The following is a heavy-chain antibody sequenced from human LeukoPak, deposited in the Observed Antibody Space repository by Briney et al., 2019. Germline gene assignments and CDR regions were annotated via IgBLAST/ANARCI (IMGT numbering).Heavy chain of an antibody. D-gene: IGHD3-10*01. CDR3: ARIRGFGADYYYYYMDV. CDR2: IYYSGST. J-gene: IGHJ6*03. V-gene: IGHV4-39*07. CDR1: GGSISSSSYY. Sequence: SETLSLTCTVSGGSISSSSYYWGWIRQPPGKGLEWIGSIYYSGSTYYNPSLKSRVTISVDTSKNQFSLKLSSVTAADTAVYYCARIRGFGADYYYYYMDVWGKGTTVTVSS.